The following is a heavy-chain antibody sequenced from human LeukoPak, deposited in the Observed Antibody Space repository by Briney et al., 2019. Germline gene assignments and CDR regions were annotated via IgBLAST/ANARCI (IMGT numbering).Heavy chain of an antibody. CDR1: GVSISSSY. D-gene: IGHD3-22*01. CDR3: ARGHFDSSGYSNAFDI. Sequence: SETLSLTCTVSGVSISSSYWSWIRQSPGRGLEWIAYLHASGRSDSNPSLKSRVATSVDTAKNQFSLELRSVAAADTAVYYCARGHFDSSGYSNAFDIWGPGTLVTVSS. J-gene: IGHJ3*02. CDR2: LHASGRS. V-gene: IGHV4-59*12.